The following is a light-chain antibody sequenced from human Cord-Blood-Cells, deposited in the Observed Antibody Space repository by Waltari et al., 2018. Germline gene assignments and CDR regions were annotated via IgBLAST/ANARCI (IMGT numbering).Light chain of an antibody. CDR3: SSYTSSSTWVL. V-gene: IGLV2-14*01. CDR2: DAS. J-gene: IGLJ2*01. Sequence: QSALTQPASVSAAPRHAITISCTGTRSDVGAYSSVSCYQPHPGKAPKRMISDASNRPSGVSTRVSGSKSGNTAALTISGLQAEDEADYYCSSYTSSSTWVLFGGGTKLTVL. CDR1: RSDVGAYSS.